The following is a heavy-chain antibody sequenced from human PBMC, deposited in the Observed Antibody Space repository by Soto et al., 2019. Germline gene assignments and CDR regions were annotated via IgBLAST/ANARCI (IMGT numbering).Heavy chain of an antibody. J-gene: IGHJ4*02. V-gene: IGHV3-23*01. CDR2: ISGSGGDT. CDR1: GFTFTSYA. Sequence: EVQLLESGGGLVQPGGSLRLSCSASGFTFTSYAMSWVRQAPGKGLEWVSGISGSGGDTKSADSVKGRFTISRDNFKNMLYLQINGLRAEDTAVYYCAKHDFGTLYNTGLDSWGQGTLVTVSS. D-gene: IGHD3-3*01. CDR3: AKHDFGTLYNTGLDS.